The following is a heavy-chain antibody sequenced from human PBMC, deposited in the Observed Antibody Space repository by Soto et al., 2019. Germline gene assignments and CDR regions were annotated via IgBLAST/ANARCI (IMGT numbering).Heavy chain of an antibody. CDR1: GGSFSGYY. D-gene: IGHD3-10*01. J-gene: IGHJ6*02. CDR2: INHSGST. CDR3: ARGDSMVRGVMSYYYYYGMDV. V-gene: IGHV4-34*01. Sequence: LSLTCAVYGGSFSGYYWSWIRQPPVNVLEWIGEINHSGSTNYNPSLKSRVTISVDTSKNQFSLKLSSVTAADTAVYYCARGDSMVRGVMSYYYYYGMDVWGQGTTVTVSS.